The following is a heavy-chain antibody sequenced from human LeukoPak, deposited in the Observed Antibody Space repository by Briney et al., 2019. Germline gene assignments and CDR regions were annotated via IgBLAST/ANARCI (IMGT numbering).Heavy chain of an antibody. CDR1: GFTFSSYW. Sequence: GGSLRLSCAASGFTFSSYWMHWVRQAPGKGLVWVSRINSDGSSTSYADSAKGRFTISRDNAKNTLYLRMNSLRAEDTAVYYCARVGYYYGMDVWGQGTTVTVSS. J-gene: IGHJ6*02. CDR3: ARVGYYYGMDV. CDR2: INSDGSST. V-gene: IGHV3-74*01.